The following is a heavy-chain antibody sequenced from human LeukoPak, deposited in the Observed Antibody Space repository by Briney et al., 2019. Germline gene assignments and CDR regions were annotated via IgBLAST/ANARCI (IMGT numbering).Heavy chain of an antibody. CDR2: INPNSGNI. Sequence: GASVKVSCKASGYTFTSYDINWVRQATGQGLEGRGWINPNSGNIGYAQKFQGRVTMTRNTSISTAYMELSSLRSEDTAVYYCARGPLGGAGYYYYGMDVWGQGTTVTVSS. CDR1: GYTFTSYD. V-gene: IGHV1-8*01. CDR3: ARGPLGGAGYYYYGMDV. J-gene: IGHJ6*02.